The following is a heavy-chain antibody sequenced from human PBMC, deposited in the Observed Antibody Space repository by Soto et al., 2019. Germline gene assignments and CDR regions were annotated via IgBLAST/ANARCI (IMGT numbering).Heavy chain of an antibody. Sequence: GSLRLSCAASGFTFSSYSMNWVRQAPGKGLEWVSYISSSSSTIYYADSVKGRFTISRDNAKNSLYLQMNSLRDEDTAVYYCARVTFGGVIAPYYFDYWGQGTLVTVS. CDR3: ARVTFGGVIAPYYFDY. CDR1: GFTFSSYS. J-gene: IGHJ4*02. CDR2: ISSSSSTI. V-gene: IGHV3-48*02. D-gene: IGHD3-16*02.